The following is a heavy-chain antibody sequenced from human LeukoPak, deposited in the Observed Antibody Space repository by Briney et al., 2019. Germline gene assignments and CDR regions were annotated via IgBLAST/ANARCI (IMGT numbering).Heavy chain of an antibody. V-gene: IGHV4-39*07. CDR2: IYYSGST. CDR3: ARHGNKWIQLWFSL. J-gene: IGHJ4*02. Sequence: SETLSLTCTVSGGSISSGTYYWGWIRQPPGKGLEWIGSIYYSGSTYYNPSLKSRVTISVDTSKNQFSLKLSSVTAADTAVYYCARHGNKWIQLWFSLWGQGTLVTVSS. CDR1: GGSISSGTYY. D-gene: IGHD5-18*01.